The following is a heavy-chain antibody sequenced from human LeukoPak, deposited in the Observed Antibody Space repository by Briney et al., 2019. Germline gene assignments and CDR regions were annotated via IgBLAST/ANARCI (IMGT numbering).Heavy chain of an antibody. J-gene: IGHJ4*02. Sequence: GGSLRLSCAASGFNFDDYAMHWVRQVPGKGLEWVSSISWNSGSKGYADSVKGRFTISKDNAKDSLSLQMNSLRAEDTALYYCAKDLGPGSMATSPGFDYWGQGTLVTVSS. V-gene: IGHV3-9*01. CDR1: GFNFDDYA. D-gene: IGHD5-24*01. CDR2: ISWNSGSK. CDR3: AKDLGPGSMATSPGFDY.